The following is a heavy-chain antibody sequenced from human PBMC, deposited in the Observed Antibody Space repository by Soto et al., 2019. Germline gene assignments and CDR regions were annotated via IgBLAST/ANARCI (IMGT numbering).Heavy chain of an antibody. CDR2: IYPGDSDT. CDR1: GYSFTSYW. D-gene: IGHD3-3*01. V-gene: IGHV5-51*01. Sequence: RGESLKISCKGSGYSFTSYWIGWVRQMPGKGLEWMGIIYPGDSDTRYSPSFQGQVTISADKSISTAYLQWSSLKASAPPMYYCARHDLFFFCSPSPRYLFSPWGRGPLVPVSS. J-gene: IGHJ5*02. CDR3: ARHDLFFFCSPSPRYLFSP.